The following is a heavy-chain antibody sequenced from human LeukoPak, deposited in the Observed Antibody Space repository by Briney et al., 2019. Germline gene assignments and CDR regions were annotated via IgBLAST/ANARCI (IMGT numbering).Heavy chain of an antibody. J-gene: IGHJ6*03. CDR1: GFTFSTYA. CDR2: ISGSGGST. CDR3: AKFPRNFVAYFYYYMDV. Sequence: TGGSLRLSCAASGFTFSTYAMSWVRQAPGKGLEWVSAISGSGGSTYYADSVKGRFTISRDNSRNTLYLQMNSLRAEDTAVYYCAKFPRNFVAYFYYYMDVWGKGTTVIVSS. V-gene: IGHV3-23*01. D-gene: IGHD1-14*01.